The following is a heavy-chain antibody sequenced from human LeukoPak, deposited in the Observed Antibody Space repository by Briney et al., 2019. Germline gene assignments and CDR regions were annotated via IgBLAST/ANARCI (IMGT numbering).Heavy chain of an antibody. V-gene: IGHV1-69*13. CDR2: IIPIFGTA. CDR3: ARVVRGVIVYNWFDP. J-gene: IGHJ5*02. D-gene: IGHD3-10*01. Sequence: ASVKVSCKASGGTFSSYAISWVRQAPGQGLEWMGGIIPIFGTANYAQKFQGRVTITADESTSTAYMELSSLRSEDTAVYYCARVVRGVIVYNWFDPWGQGTLVTVSS. CDR1: GGTFSSYA.